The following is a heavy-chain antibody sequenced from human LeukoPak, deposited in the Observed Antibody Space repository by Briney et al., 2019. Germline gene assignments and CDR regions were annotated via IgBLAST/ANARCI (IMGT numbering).Heavy chain of an antibody. CDR3: ASSQGGNWFDP. D-gene: IGHD3-16*01. CDR2: IIPILGIA. V-gene: IGHV1-69*04. CDR1: GGTFSSYA. Sequence: ASVKVSCKASGGTFSSYAISWVRQAPGQGLEWMGRIIPILGIANYAQKFQGRVTITADKSTSTAYMELSSLRSEDTAVYYCASSQGGNWFDPWGQGTPVTVSS. J-gene: IGHJ5*02.